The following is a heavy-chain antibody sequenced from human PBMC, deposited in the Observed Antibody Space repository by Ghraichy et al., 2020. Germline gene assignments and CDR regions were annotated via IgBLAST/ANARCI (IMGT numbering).Heavy chain of an antibody. CDR1: GGSISSSSYY. Sequence: GSLSLTCTVSGGSISSSSYYWGWIRQPPGKGLEWIGSIYYSGSTYYNPSLKSRVTISVDTSKNQFSLKLSSVTAADTAVYYCARLHYDFWSGYYFDYWGQGTLVTVSS. V-gene: IGHV4-39*01. J-gene: IGHJ4*02. CDR2: IYYSGST. CDR3: ARLHYDFWSGYYFDY. D-gene: IGHD3-3*01.